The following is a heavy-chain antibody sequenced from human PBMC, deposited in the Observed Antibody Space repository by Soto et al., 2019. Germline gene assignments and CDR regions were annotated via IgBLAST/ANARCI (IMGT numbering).Heavy chain of an antibody. Sequence: ASVKVSCKASGYTFSNYGITWVRQAPGQGLEWMGGVDPEDGETNYAQKFQGRVTMTEDTSTDTAYMELSSLRSEDTAVYYCATRRARDGYNDGFDYWGQGTLLTVSS. V-gene: IGHV1-24*01. CDR1: GYTFSNYG. CDR2: VDPEDGET. J-gene: IGHJ4*02. D-gene: IGHD5-12*01. CDR3: ATRRARDGYNDGFDY.